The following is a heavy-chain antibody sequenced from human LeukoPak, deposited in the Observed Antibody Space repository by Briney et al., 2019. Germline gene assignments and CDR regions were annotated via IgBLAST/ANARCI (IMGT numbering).Heavy chain of an antibody. CDR1: GASISINDHY. J-gene: IGHJ4*02. CDR3: ARADFGWDYDY. V-gene: IGHV4-30-4*08. CDR2: IYHSGMT. Sequence: SQTLSLTCSVSGASISINDHYWTWIRHPPGKGLEWIGYIYHSGMTDYNPSLESRVIISVDTSKNQFYLNLKSVTAADTALYYCARADFGWDYDYWGQGTLVTVTS. D-gene: IGHD4-17*01.